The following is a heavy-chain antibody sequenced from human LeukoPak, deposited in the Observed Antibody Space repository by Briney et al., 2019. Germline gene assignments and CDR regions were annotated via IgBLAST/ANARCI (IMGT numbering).Heavy chain of an antibody. V-gene: IGHV4-59*01. Sequence: SSETLSLTCGVSGGSIDITNYWSWVRPAPGKGLEWIGHIYYSGSTNYNPSLKSRVTISIDTSKNQFSLKLSSVTAADTAVYYCARTAYARFFDLWGRGTLVTVSS. J-gene: IGHJ2*01. CDR1: GGSIDITNY. CDR2: IYYSGST. D-gene: IGHD2-21*01. CDR3: ARTAYARFFDL.